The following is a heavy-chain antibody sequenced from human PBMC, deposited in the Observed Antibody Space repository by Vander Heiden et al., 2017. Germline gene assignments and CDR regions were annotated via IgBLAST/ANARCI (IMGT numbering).Heavy chain of an antibody. D-gene: IGHD3-10*01. V-gene: IGHV1-18*04. Sequence: QVQLVQSGTEVKKPGASVKVSCKASGYTFTSCGINWVRQAPGQGLEWMGWISPYNGNTKYAQKFQGRVTMTTDTSTRTAYMELRSLRSDDTAVYYCAREGYYGSGSSPGGMDVWGQGTTVSVSS. CDR1: GYTFTSCG. CDR2: ISPYNGNT. CDR3: AREGYYGSGSSPGGMDV. J-gene: IGHJ6*02.